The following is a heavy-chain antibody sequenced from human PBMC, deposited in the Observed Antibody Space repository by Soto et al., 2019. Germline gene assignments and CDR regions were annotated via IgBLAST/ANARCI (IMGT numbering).Heavy chain of an antibody. D-gene: IGHD1-1*01. CDR3: VSSGTAPMLRHNSFDP. J-gene: IGHJ5*02. CDR2: ITTTSRYI. CDR1: GFTFSTYD. V-gene: IGHV3-21*01. Sequence: EVQLVESGGGLVKPGGSLRLSCAASGFTFSTYDMNWVRQAPGKGLEWVSSITTTSRYIYYGDSVRGRFTISRDNARNSLFLQMDGLRAEDTAVYYCVSSGTAPMLRHNSFDPWGQGTLVTVSS.